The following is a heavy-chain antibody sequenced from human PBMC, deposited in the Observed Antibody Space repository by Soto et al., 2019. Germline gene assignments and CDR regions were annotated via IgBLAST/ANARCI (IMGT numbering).Heavy chain of an antibody. V-gene: IGHV6-1*01. Sequence: SQTLSLTCAISGDSVSSNSASWSWIRQSPSRGLEWLGRTYYRSKWYNEYGDSVKSLESRITINPDTSKNQFSLQLKSVTPEDTAVYYCARGYPRYLDSWGQGTLVTVSS. CDR1: GDSVSSNSAS. CDR2: TYYRSKWYN. CDR3: ARGYPRYLDS. J-gene: IGHJ4*02. D-gene: IGHD1-26*01.